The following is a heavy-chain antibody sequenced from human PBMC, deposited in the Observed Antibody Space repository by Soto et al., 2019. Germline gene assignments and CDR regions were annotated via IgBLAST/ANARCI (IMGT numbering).Heavy chain of an antibody. V-gene: IGHV5-51*01. CDR2: IYPGDSDT. D-gene: IGHD1-20*01. CDR1: GYSFTGYW. J-gene: IGHJ4*02. CDR3: ARHSFHLRITGTHPAPLDY. Sequence: GESLKISCQGSGYSFTGYWIGWVRQMPGKGLEWMGIIYPGDSDTRYSPSFQGQVTISADKSISTAYLQWSSLKASDTAMYYCARHSFHLRITGTHPAPLDYWGQGTLVPVSS.